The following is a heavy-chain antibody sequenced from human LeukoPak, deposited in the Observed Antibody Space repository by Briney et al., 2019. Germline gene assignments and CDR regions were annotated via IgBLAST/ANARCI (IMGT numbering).Heavy chain of an antibody. CDR1: GGTFSSYA. CDR2: IIPIFGIA. J-gene: IGHJ5*02. Sequence: SVKVSCKASGGTFSSYAISWVRQAPGQGLEWMGRIIPIFGIANCAQKFQGRVTITADKSTSTAYMELSSLRSEDTAVYYCARGGACGGDCYSRWFDPWGQGTLVTVSS. D-gene: IGHD2-21*02. CDR3: ARGGACGGDCYSRWFDP. V-gene: IGHV1-69*04.